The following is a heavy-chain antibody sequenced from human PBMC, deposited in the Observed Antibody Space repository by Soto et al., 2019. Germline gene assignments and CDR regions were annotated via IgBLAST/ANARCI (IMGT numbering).Heavy chain of an antibody. CDR1: GYTFTRYG. D-gene: IGHD2-8*01. J-gene: IGHJ6*02. Sequence: QGHLVQSGAEVKKPGASVKGSCKASGYTFTRYGISWVRQAPGQGLEWMGWISGYNGDTNYAQNLQDRVTMTIDTSTNTAYMELRSLTSDDTAVYYCAKNGQPPYYYYGLDVWGQGTTVTVSS. V-gene: IGHV1-18*01. CDR3: AKNGQPPYYYYGLDV. CDR2: ISGYNGDT.